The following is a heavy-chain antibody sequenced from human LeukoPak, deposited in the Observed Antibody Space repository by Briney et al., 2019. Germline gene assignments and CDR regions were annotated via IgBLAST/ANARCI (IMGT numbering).Heavy chain of an antibody. V-gene: IGHV4-39*01. CDR3: ARFSVPDLSDI. CDR1: GGSISSSSYY. CDR2: IYYSGST. Sequence: SETLSLTCTVSGGSISSSSYYWGWIRQPPGKGLEWIGSIYYSGSTYYNPSLKSRVTISVDTSKNQFSLKLSSVTAADTAVYYCARFSVPDLSDIWGQGTMVTVSS. D-gene: IGHD2-2*01. J-gene: IGHJ3*02.